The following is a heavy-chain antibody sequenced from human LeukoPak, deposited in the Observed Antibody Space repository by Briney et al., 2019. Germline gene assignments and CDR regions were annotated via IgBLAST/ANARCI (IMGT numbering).Heavy chain of an antibody. D-gene: IGHD4-11*01. Sequence: GGSLRLSCAASGFTFSTYWMMWVRQAPGKGLEWVANINEDVSEKYYADSVEGRFTISRDNAKNSLDLQMSSLRADDTALYYCARSKIDYWGQGTLVTVSS. CDR3: ARSKIDY. CDR2: INEDVSEK. J-gene: IGHJ4*02. CDR1: GFTFSTYW. V-gene: IGHV3-7*01.